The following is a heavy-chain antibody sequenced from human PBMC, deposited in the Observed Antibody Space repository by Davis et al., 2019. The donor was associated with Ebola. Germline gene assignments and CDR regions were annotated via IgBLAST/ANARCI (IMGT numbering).Heavy chain of an antibody. CDR2: ISGSGGST. CDR3: AKEMGYSYSSDY. V-gene: IGHV3-23*01. Sequence: GESLNISCAASGFTFSSYAMSWVRQAPGKGLEWVSAISGSGGSTYYADSVKGRFTISRDNSKNTLYLQMNSLRAEDTAVYYCAKEMGYSYSSDYWGQGTLVTVSS. D-gene: IGHD5-18*01. CDR1: GFTFSSYA. J-gene: IGHJ4*02.